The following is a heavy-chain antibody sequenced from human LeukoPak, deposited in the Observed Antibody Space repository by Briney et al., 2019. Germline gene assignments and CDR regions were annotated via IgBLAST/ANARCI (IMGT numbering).Heavy chain of an antibody. J-gene: IGHJ4*02. CDR1: GFTFSSYG. CDR3: AKTYSGYSHFDY. D-gene: IGHD5-12*01. Sequence: GGSLRLSCAASGFTFSSYGMSWVRQAPGKGLEWVSVISGSGGSTYYADSVKGRFTISRDNSKNTLFLQMNSLRAEDTAVYYCAKTYSGYSHFDYWSQGTLVTVSS. V-gene: IGHV3-23*01. CDR2: ISGSGGST.